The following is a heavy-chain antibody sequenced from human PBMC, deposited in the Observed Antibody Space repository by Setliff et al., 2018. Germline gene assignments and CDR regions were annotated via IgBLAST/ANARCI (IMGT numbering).Heavy chain of an antibody. CDR1: GYSFTDYW. D-gene: IGHD2-21*01. J-gene: IGHJ5*02. CDR2: IYPGNADT. Sequence: GESLKISCQGSGYSFTDYWIAWVRQTPGKGLEWMGTIYPGNADTSYSPSFQGQVTISTDTSINTAFLQCNNLKASDTAAYYCARRGERFFNWFDPWGQGTLVTVSS. V-gene: IGHV5-51*01. CDR3: ARRGERFFNWFDP.